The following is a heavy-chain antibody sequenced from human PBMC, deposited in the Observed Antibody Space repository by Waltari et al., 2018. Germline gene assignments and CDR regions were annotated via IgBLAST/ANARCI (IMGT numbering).Heavy chain of an antibody. Sequence: QVQLQESGPGLVKPSQTLSLTCTVAGGSISSGSYYWSWIRQPAGKGREWIGRIYTSGSIHYNPSLKSRVTISVDTSKNQFSLKLSSVTAADTAVYYCARVRYGSGSYYYYYGMDVWGQGTTVTVSS. CDR2: IYTSGSI. CDR3: ARVRYGSGSYYYYYGMDV. CDR1: GGSISSGSYY. V-gene: IGHV4-61*02. D-gene: IGHD3-10*01. J-gene: IGHJ6*02.